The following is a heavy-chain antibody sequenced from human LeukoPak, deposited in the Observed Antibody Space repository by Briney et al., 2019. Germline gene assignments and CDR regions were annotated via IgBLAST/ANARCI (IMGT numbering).Heavy chain of an antibody. D-gene: IGHD3-3*01. CDR2: ISSSSTI. CDR1: GFTFSSYS. CDR3: ARAGPKYYDFWSGYSMGAFDI. Sequence: EGSLRLSCAASGFTFSSYSMNWVRQAPGKGLEWVSYISSSSTIYYADSVKGRFTISRDDAKNSLYLQMNSLRAEDTAVYYCARAGPKYYDFWSGYSMGAFDIWGQGTMVTVTS. J-gene: IGHJ3*02. V-gene: IGHV3-48*01.